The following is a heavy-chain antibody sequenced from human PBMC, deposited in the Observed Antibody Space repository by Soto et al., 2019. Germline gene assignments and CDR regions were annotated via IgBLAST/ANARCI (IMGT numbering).Heavy chain of an antibody. CDR1: GFTFSSYA. CDR3: AKLGSSSWYSVRKYNWFDP. Sequence: EVQLLESGGGLVQPGGSLRLSCAASGFTFSSYAMSWVRQAPGKGLEWVSAISGSGGSTYYADSVKGRFIISRDNSKNTLYLQMNSLRAEDTAVYYCAKLGSSSWYSVRKYNWFDPWGQGTLVTVSS. CDR2: ISGSGGST. D-gene: IGHD6-13*01. V-gene: IGHV3-23*01. J-gene: IGHJ5*02.